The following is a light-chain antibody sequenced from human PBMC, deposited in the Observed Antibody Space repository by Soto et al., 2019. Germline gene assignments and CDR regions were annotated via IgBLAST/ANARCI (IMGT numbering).Light chain of an antibody. CDR1: QDIGTY. J-gene: IGKJ1*01. V-gene: IGKV1-8*01. CDR2: DAS. CDR3: KQYGSSGK. Sequence: AIRMTQSPSSFSASTGDRVSITCRATQDIGTYLAWYQQIPGKAPKLLIYDASTLRTGVPSRFSGSGSGTDFTLTISRLEPEDFAVYYCKQYGSSGKFGQGTKVDIK.